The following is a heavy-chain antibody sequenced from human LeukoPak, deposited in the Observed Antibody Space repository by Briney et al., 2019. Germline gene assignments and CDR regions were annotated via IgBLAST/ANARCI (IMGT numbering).Heavy chain of an antibody. V-gene: IGHV4-34*01. Sequence: SETLSLTCAVYGGSFSGYYWSWIRQPPGKGLEWIGEIDHSGRTNSNASLKSRVTISVDMSKNQFSLRLSSVTAADAAVYYCARKSIVTAGRKPYDFWDQGTLVTVSP. CDR1: GGSFSGYY. J-gene: IGHJ4*02. CDR3: ARKSIVTAGRKPYDF. CDR2: IDHSGRT. D-gene: IGHD6-13*01.